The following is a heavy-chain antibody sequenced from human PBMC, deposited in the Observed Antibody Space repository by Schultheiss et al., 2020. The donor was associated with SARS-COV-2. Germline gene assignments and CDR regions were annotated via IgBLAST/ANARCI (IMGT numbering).Heavy chain of an antibody. CDR2: IYYSGST. CDR3: ARHAEQEQWLVRFDY. D-gene: IGHD6-19*01. CDR1: GGSIVSYY. V-gene: IGHV4-59*08. J-gene: IGHJ4*02. Sequence: SETLSLTCTVSGGSIVSYYWSWIRQPPGKGLEWIGYIYYSGSTNYNPSLKSRVTISVDTSKNQFSLKLSSVTAADTAVYYCARHAEQEQWLVRFDYWGQGTLVTVSS.